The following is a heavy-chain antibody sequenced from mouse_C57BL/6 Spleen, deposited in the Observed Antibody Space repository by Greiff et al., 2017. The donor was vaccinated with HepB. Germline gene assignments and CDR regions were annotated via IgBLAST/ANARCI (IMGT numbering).Heavy chain of an antibody. CDR2: SNPSTGGT. Sequence: EVKLMESGPELVKPGASVKISCKASGYSFTGYYMNWVKQSPEKSLEWIGESNPSTGGTTYNQKFKAKATLTVDKSSSTAYMQLKSLTSEDSAVYYCARFDYDGYYFDYWGQGTTLTVSS. CDR3: ARFDYDGYYFDY. V-gene: IGHV1-42*01. D-gene: IGHD2-4*01. CDR1: GYSFTGYY. J-gene: IGHJ2*01.